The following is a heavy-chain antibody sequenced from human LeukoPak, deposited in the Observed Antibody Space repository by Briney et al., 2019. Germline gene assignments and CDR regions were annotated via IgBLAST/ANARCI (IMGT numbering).Heavy chain of an antibody. CDR3: ARELRQKGYCSSTSCYENGMDV. Sequence: PSETLSLTCTVSGGSISSYYWSWIRQPPGKGLEWIGYIYYSGSTYYNPSLKSRVTISVDTSKNQFSLKLSSVTAADTAVYYCARELRQKGYCSSTSCYENGMDVWGQGTTVTVSS. J-gene: IGHJ6*02. CDR2: IYYSGST. D-gene: IGHD2-2*01. CDR1: GGSISSYY. V-gene: IGHV4-59*01.